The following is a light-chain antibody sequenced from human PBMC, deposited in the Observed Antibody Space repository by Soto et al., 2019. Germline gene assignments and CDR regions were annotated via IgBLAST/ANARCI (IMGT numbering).Light chain of an antibody. J-gene: IGKJ2*01. CDR3: QQYKNSPHP. CDR2: KAS. CDR1: QSISSW. V-gene: IGKV1-5*03. Sequence: DIQMTQSPSTLSASVGDRVTITCRASQSISSWLAWYQQKPGKAPMLLIYKASSLESGVPSRFSGSGSGTELTLTIRSLQPDKCEPYYCQQYKNSPHPFGQPSKLELK.